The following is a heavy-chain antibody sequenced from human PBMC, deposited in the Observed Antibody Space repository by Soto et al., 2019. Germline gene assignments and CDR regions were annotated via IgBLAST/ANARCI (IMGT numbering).Heavy chain of an antibody. Sequence: GSLRLSCAASGFTFSSYSMNWVRQAPGKGLEWVSYISSSSSTIYYADSVKGRFTISRDNAKNSLYLQMNSLRAEDTAVYYCARENIVVVPAANPVLWGQGTMVTVSS. CDR3: ARENIVVVPAANPVL. D-gene: IGHD2-2*01. V-gene: IGHV3-48*01. CDR2: ISSSSSTI. J-gene: IGHJ3*01. CDR1: GFTFSSYS.